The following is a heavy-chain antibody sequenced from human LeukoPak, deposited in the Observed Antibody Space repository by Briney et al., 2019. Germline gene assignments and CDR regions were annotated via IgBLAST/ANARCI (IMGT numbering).Heavy chain of an antibody. CDR1: EVTVTSNY. J-gene: IGHJ4*02. CDR2: IYPGGDI. Sequence: GGSLRLSCAASEVTVTSNYMSWVRQGPGKGLQWVSVIYPGGDIYYADSVKGRFTISRDNSKNTLYLQMNSLRAEDTAVYYCAKDCLVGGSCPLDYWGQGTLVTVSS. CDR3: AKDCLVGGSCPLDY. V-gene: IGHV3-53*01. D-gene: IGHD2-15*01.